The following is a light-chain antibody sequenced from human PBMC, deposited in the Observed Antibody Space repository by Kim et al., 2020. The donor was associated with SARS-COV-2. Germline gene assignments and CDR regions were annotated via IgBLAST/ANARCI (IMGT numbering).Light chain of an antibody. CDR3: QQYHDWPLT. Sequence: VSPGEPATLSCGASEGVGTDLAWYHQKPGQAPRLLIFGAFTRATGIPGRFSGGGSGTEFTLTISGLQSEDFAVYYCQQYHDWPLTFGGGTQVEIK. V-gene: IGKV3-15*01. CDR1: EGVGTD. J-gene: IGKJ4*01. CDR2: GAF.